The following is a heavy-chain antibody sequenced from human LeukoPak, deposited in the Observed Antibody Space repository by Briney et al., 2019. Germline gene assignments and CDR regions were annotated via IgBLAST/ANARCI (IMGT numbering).Heavy chain of an antibody. CDR1: GDSISGYY. CDR3: ARVRYNWDQYVGFDP. Sequence: SETLSLTCTVSGDSISGYYWSWIRQPPYKGLEYIGYIYYSGTTNYNPSLESRITISVDTSKNQFSLKMQSVTAADTAVYYCARVRYNWDQYVGFDPWGQGTLVTVSS. D-gene: IGHD1-20*01. CDR2: IYYSGTT. J-gene: IGHJ5*02. V-gene: IGHV4-59*08.